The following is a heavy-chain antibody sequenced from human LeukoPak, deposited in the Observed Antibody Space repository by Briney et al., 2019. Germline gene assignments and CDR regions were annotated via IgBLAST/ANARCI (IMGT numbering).Heavy chain of an antibody. CDR2: INPNSGGT. V-gene: IGHV1-2*02. J-gene: IGHJ4*02. CDR1: GYTFTGYY. CDR3: ARVSIRIALDGELKYYFDY. Sequence: AAVKVSFKASGYTFTGYYIHWVRQAPGQGLEWMGWINPNSGGTNYAQKFQGRVTMTRDTSISTAYMEVSRLRSDDTAVYYCARVSIRIALDGELKYYFDYWGQGTLVTVSS. D-gene: IGHD6-19*01.